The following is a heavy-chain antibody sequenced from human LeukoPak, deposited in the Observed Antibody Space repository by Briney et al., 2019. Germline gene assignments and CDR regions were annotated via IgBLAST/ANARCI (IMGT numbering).Heavy chain of an antibody. CDR3: ASRLYCSNTRCRNFPFAY. CDR1: GGTFSSYA. J-gene: IGHJ4*02. V-gene: IGHV1-69*05. Sequence: ASVKVSCKASGGTFSSYAISWVRQAPGQGLEWMGRIIPIFGTANYAQKFQGRVTITTDESTSTAYMELSSLRSEDTAVYYCASRLYCSNTRCRNFPFAYWGQGTLVTVSS. CDR2: IIPIFGTA. D-gene: IGHD2-2*01.